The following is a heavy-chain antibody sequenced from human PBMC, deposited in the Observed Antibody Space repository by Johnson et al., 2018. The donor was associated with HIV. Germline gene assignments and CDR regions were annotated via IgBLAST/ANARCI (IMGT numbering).Heavy chain of an antibody. D-gene: IGHD2-2*01. CDR3: AKADTMAGDAFDI. V-gene: IGHV3-33*03. Sequence: QVLLVESGGGVVRPGGSLRLSCAASGFIFDDYGMSWVRQAPGKGLEWVAFIYYDGGNKYYADSLNGRFTISRDNSKNTLYLQMNSLRVDDTAMYYCAKADTMAGDAFDIWGQGTMVTVSS. J-gene: IGHJ3*02. CDR1: GFIFDDYG. CDR2: IYYDGGNK.